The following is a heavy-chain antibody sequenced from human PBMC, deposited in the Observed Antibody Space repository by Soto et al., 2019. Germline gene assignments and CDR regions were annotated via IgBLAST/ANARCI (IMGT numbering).Heavy chain of an antibody. CDR1: GFNFRSYG. CDR2: INSDGSST. D-gene: IGHD3-9*01. J-gene: IGHJ3*02. Sequence: GGSLRLSCAASGFNFRSYGMHWVRQAPGKGLVWVSRINSDGSSTSYADSVKGRFTISRDNAKNTLYLQMNSLRAEDTAVYYCARESASTLYYDITNDAFDIWGQGTMVTVSS. CDR3: ARESASTLYYDITNDAFDI. V-gene: IGHV3-74*01.